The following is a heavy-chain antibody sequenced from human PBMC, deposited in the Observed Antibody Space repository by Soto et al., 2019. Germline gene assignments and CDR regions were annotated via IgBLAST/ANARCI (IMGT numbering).Heavy chain of an antibody. D-gene: IGHD3-22*01. Sequence: SVKVSCKASGGTFSSCSISWGREGPGQGLEWMGWIIPIFGTANYAQKFQGRVTITADESTSTAYMELSSLRSEDTAVYYCARVTYYYDSSGYKSSYYYYGMDVWGQGTTVTVSS. CDR3: ARVTYYYDSSGYKSSYYYYGMDV. CDR1: GGTFSSCS. CDR2: IIPIFGTA. J-gene: IGHJ6*02. V-gene: IGHV1-69*13.